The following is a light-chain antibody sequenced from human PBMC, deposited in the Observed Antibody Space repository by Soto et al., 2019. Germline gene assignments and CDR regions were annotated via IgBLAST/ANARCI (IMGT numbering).Light chain of an antibody. CDR1: QTINNN. J-gene: IGKJ1*01. CDR2: GAS. Sequence: VMTQAPATLSVSPGERATLSCRASQTINNNVAWYQLKDGQVPRLLIYGASTRATDIPDRFSGSGSGTDFTLTISRLEPEDFAVYYCQQYGSWTFGQGTKVDIK. CDR3: QQYGSWT. V-gene: IGKV3-15*01.